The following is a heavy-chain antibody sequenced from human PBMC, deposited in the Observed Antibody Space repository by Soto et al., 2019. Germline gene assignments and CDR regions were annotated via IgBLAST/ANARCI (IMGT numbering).Heavy chain of an antibody. CDR2: ISWNGGIK. Sequence: GGALRLSCSTSGFSVGVFGMHWVRLIPGKGLEWVSGISWNGGIKDYDDSVKGRFTISRDNAKNSLYLQMNSLRREDTAIYYCIKDIVSYCGTGVRCYAHFHSWAQGTLVTVSS. V-gene: IGHV3-9*01. J-gene: IGHJ4*02. CDR1: GFSVGVFG. D-gene: IGHD3-10*01. CDR3: IKDIVSYCGTGVRCYAHFHS.